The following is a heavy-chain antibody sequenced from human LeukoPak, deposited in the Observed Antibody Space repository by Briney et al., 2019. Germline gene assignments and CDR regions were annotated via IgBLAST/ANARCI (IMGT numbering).Heavy chain of an antibody. Sequence: SETLSLTCTVSGGSISSYYWNWIGQPPGKGLEWIGYIYYSGSTNYNPSLKSRVTISVDTSKNQFSLKLSSVTAADTAVYYCARAIYDYVWGSYRLLSWFDPWGQGTLVTVSS. D-gene: IGHD3-16*02. CDR1: GGSISSYY. CDR2: IYYSGST. V-gene: IGHV4-59*01. J-gene: IGHJ5*02. CDR3: ARAIYDYVWGSYRLLSWFDP.